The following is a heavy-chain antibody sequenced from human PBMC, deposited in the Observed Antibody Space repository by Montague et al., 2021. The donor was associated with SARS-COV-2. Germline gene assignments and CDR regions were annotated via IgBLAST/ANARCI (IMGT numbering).Heavy chain of an antibody. J-gene: IGHJ5*02. Sequence: PALVKPTQTLTLTCTFSGFPLNTSGAGVGWVRQPPGKALEWLALIYWDDDKRYSPSLKSRSTISKDTTKNEVVLTVANMDPVDTATYYCARYGDYGSWFDPWGQGTLVTVSS. CDR2: IYWDDDK. V-gene: IGHV2-5*02. CDR1: GFPLNTSGAG. D-gene: IGHD4-17*01. CDR3: ARYGDYGSWFDP.